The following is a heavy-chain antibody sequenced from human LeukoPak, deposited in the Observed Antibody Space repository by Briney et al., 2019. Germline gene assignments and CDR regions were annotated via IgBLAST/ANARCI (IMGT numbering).Heavy chain of an antibody. D-gene: IGHD2-21*01. CDR1: GFIFNDYA. CDR2: ISWNSGSI. CDR3: ARETINCGGDCYDY. J-gene: IGHJ4*02. Sequence: GRSLRLSCAASGFIFNDYAMHWVRHAPGKGLEWVSGISWNSGSIGYADSVKGRFTISRDNAKNSLYLQMSSLRAEDTGIYYCARETINCGGDCYDYWGQGALVTVSS. V-gene: IGHV3-9*01.